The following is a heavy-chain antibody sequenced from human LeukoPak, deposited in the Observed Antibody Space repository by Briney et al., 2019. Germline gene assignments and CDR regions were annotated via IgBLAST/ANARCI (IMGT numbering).Heavy chain of an antibody. Sequence: RASVKVSCKTSGYTFTTYGVSWVRQTPGQGLEWMGWINPYNGNRNSAQRFQGRVTMTTDPSTTTAYMELRSLRSDDTAMYYCARELYGGFDSWGQGTLVTVSS. CDR3: ARELYGGFDS. J-gene: IGHJ5*01. CDR2: INPYNGNR. CDR1: GYTFTTYG. D-gene: IGHD2-8*01. V-gene: IGHV1-18*01.